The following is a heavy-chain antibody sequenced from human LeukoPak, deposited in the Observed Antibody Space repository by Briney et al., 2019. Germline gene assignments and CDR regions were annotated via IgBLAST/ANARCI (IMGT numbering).Heavy chain of an antibody. J-gene: IGHJ6*03. Sequence: PSETLSLTCAVYGGSFSGYYWSWIRQPPGKGLEWIGEINHSGSTNYNPSLKSRVTISVDTSKNQFSLKLSSVTAADTAVYYCARRPQSYIDVWGKGTTVTASS. CDR1: GGSFSGYY. V-gene: IGHV4-34*01. D-gene: IGHD6-6*01. CDR3: ARRPQSYIDV. CDR2: INHSGST.